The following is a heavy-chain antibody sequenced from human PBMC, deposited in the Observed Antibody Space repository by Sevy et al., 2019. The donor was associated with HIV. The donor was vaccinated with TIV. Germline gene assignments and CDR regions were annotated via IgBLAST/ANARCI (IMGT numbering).Heavy chain of an antibody. CDR1: GFTFATYA. CDR3: ARGTSFFDRPMVAFDV. J-gene: IGHJ3*01. CDR2: LSYGGNNR. D-gene: IGHD6-6*01. Sequence: GGYLRLSCAASGFTFATYAMHWVRQAPGKGLDWVAVLSYGGNNRNYAESVKGRFTISRDNARNTLYLQMDSLRPDDTTVYYCARGTSFFDRPMVAFDVWGQGTPVIVSS. V-gene: IGHV3-30*04.